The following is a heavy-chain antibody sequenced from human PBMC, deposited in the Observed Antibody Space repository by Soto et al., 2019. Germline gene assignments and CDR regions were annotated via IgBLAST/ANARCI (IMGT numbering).Heavy chain of an antibody. CDR1: GGSISSSSYY. CDR2: IYYSGST. V-gene: IGHV4-39*01. Sequence: PSETLSLTCTVSGGSISSSSYYWGLIRQPPGKGLEWIGSIYYSGSTYYNPSLKSRVTISVDTSKNQFSLKLSSVTAADTAVYYCARGWYSSGWYSPTQLSEYFDYWGQGTLVTVSS. J-gene: IGHJ4*02. D-gene: IGHD6-19*01. CDR3: ARGWYSSGWYSPTQLSEYFDY.